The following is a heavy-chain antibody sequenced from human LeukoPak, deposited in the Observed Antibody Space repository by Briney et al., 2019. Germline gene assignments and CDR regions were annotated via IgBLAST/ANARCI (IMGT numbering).Heavy chain of an antibody. J-gene: IGHJ5*02. CDR2: TYYSGST. D-gene: IGHD3-22*01. CDR3: ARPYYYDSRIDP. V-gene: IGHV4-30-4*01. CDR1: GGSISSGDYY. Sequence: SQTLSLTCTVSGGSISSGDYYWSWIRQPPGKGLEWIAYTYYSGSTYYNPSLKSRVTMSADTSKNQLSLKPSSVTAADTAVYYCARPYYYDSRIDPWGQGILVTVSS.